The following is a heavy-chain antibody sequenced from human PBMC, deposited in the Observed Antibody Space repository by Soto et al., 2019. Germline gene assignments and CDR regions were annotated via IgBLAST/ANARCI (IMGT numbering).Heavy chain of an antibody. V-gene: IGHV4-34*01. CDR3: ARRAYYGSGSYYKRGSGYYGMDV. Sequence: PSETLSLTCAVYGGSFSGYYWSWIRQPPGKGLEWIGEINHSGSTNYNPSLKSRVTISVDTSKNQFSLKLSSVTAADAAVYYCARRAYYGSGSYYKRGSGYYGMDVWGQGTTVTV. J-gene: IGHJ6*02. CDR1: GGSFSGYY. CDR2: INHSGST. D-gene: IGHD3-10*01.